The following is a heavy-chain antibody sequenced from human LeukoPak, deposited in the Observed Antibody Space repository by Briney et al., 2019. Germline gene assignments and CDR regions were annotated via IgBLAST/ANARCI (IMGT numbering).Heavy chain of an antibody. Sequence: GGSLRLPCAASGYTFSSYAMHWVRQAPGKGLEWVAVISYDGSNKYYADSVKGRFTISRDNSKNTLYLQMNSLRAEDTAVYYCAKAHVSIGARPDFAYWGQGTLVTVSS. V-gene: IGHV3-30*04. CDR1: GYTFSSYA. J-gene: IGHJ4*02. D-gene: IGHD6-6*01. CDR2: ISYDGSNK. CDR3: AKAHVSIGARPDFAY.